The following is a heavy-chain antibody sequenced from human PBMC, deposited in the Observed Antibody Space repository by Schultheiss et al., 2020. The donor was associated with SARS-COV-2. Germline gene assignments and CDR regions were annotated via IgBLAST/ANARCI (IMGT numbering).Heavy chain of an antibody. J-gene: IGHJ6*02. V-gene: IGHV4-59*01. CDR2: IYYSGST. CDR1: GGSISSYY. Sequence: SETLSLTCTVSGGSISSYYWSWIRQPPGKGLEWIGYIYYSGSTKYNPSLKSRVTISVDTSKNQFYLKLSSVTAADTAVYYCASVEYCSSTSCPGLYGMDVWGQGTTVTVSS. CDR3: ASVEYCSSTSCPGLYGMDV. D-gene: IGHD2-2*01.